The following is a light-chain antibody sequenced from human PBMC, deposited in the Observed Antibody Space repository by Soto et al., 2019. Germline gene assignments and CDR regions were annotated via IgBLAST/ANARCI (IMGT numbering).Light chain of an antibody. V-gene: IGKV3-20*01. CDR3: QQYDFLPLT. J-gene: IGKJ4*01. CDR2: GAS. Sequence: EVVLTQSPGTLSLSPGDRATLSCRASQSVSRNYLAWYQQKPGQTPRLLIFGASNRAADIPARFSASGSGTDFTLTTSGLEPDGFAVYYCQQYDFLPLTFGGGTRL. CDR1: QSVSRNY.